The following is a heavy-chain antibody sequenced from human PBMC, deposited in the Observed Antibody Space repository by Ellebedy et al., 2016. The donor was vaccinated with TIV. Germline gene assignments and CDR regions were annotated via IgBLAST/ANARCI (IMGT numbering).Heavy chain of an antibody. CDR1: GYTFTDHY. D-gene: IGHD2-21*02. V-gene: IGHV1-2*02. Sequence: AASVKVSCKASGYTFTDHYMHWVRQAPGQGLEWMGWINPHRGTTKIAQKFQARVNLTRDTSASTAYMDLSRLKSDNTAVDYCVREGADNCGGDCFDGFDVWGQGTLVTVSS. CDR3: VREGADNCGGDCFDGFDV. J-gene: IGHJ3*01. CDR2: INPHRGTT.